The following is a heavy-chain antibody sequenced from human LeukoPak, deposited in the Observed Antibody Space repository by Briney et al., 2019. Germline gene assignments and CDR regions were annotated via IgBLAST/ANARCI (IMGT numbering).Heavy chain of an antibody. CDR2: IYYSGST. J-gene: IGHJ4*02. CDR1: GGSISSYY. Sequence: SETLSLTCTVSGGSISSYYWSWIRQPPGKGLEWIGYIYYSGSTNYNPSLKSRVTISVDTSKNPFSLKLSSVTAADTAVYYCARDSRYGDYVLDYWGQGTLVTVSS. D-gene: IGHD4-17*01. V-gene: IGHV4-59*01. CDR3: ARDSRYGDYVLDY.